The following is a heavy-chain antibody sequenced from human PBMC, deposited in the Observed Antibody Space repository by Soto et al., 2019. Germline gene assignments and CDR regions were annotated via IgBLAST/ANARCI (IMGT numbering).Heavy chain of an antibody. CDR3: AKGYLAGPTGGFDP. D-gene: IGHD3-10*01. CDR2: ISNNGGST. J-gene: IGHJ5*02. Sequence: EVQLFESGGGLVQPGESLRLSCAASGFTFSSYALTWVRQAPGKGLEWVSAISNNGGSTYYADSVKGRFTVSRDNSKNTLYLQMNSLSAEDTAVYYCAKGYLAGPTGGFDPWGQGTLVTVSS. CDR1: GFTFSSYA. V-gene: IGHV3-23*01.